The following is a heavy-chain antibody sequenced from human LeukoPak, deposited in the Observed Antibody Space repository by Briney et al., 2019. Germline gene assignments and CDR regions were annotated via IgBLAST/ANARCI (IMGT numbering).Heavy chain of an antibody. CDR3: AKDREVGAMNY. Sequence: GGSLRLSCAASGFTVSSNYMSWVRQAPGKGLEWVSVIYSGGSTYYADSVKGRFTISRDNSKNTLYLQMNSLRAEDTAVYYCAKDREVGAMNYWGQGTLVTVSS. V-gene: IGHV3-53*01. D-gene: IGHD1-26*01. CDR2: IYSGGST. J-gene: IGHJ4*02. CDR1: GFTVSSNY.